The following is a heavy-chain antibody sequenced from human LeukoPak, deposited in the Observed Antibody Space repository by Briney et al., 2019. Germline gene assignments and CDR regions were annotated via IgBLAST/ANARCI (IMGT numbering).Heavy chain of an antibody. CDR1: GDSISSSNCY. D-gene: IGHD1-26*01. CDR2: IYFSGGT. V-gene: IGHV4-39*02. CDR3: ARGALKWELPPIRARKSYYFDY. Sequence: PSETLSLTCTVSGDSISSSNCYWGWIRQPPGKGLEWIGSIYFSGGTYYNASLKSRVTISVDTSKNHFSLKLSSVTAADTAVYYCARGALKWELPPIRARKSYYFDYWGQGTLVTASS. J-gene: IGHJ4*02.